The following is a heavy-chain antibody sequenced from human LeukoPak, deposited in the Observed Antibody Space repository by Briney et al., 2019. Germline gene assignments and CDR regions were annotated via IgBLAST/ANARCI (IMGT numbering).Heavy chain of an antibody. V-gene: IGHV4-4*09. J-gene: IGHJ4*02. CDR3: ARLIPIAKTTDYFDY. Sequence: SETLSLTCTVFGASVRSFYWSFIRQPPGKGLEYIGYISTTGYTDYNPSLQSRVSISVDASKNQFSLKLRSVTAADTAIYYCARLIPIAKTTDYFDYWGQGTLVTVSS. CDR2: ISTTGYT. D-gene: IGHD4-17*01. CDR1: GASVRSFY.